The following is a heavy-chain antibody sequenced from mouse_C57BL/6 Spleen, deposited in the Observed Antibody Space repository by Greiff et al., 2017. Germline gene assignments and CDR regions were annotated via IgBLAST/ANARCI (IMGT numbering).Heavy chain of an antibody. CDR3: ARRTLWDD. CDR2: LFPGSGST. Sequence: VPVVESGPELVRPGASVKISCKAPGYTFTRHWMQWVRQRPGQGLEWIGELFPGSGSTYYNEKFKGKATLTVDTSSSTAYMQLSSLTSEDSAVYFCARRTLWDDGGQGTSGTVSA. V-gene: IGHV1-56*01. J-gene: IGHJ4*01. CDR1: GYTFTRHW.